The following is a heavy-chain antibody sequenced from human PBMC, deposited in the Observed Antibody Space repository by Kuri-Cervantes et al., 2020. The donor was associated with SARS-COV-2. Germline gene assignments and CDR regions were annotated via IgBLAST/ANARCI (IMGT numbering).Heavy chain of an antibody. Sequence: GGSLRLSCTTSAFTFDDYALAWFRQAPGKGLEWVGFIRSKAYGGTTEYAASVKGRFSISRDDSESIAYLQMNSLKTEDTAVYYCSRNFWAGYWPFDYWGQGTLVTVSS. CDR1: AFTFDDYA. D-gene: IGHD3/OR15-3a*01. CDR3: SRNFWAGYWPFDY. V-gene: IGHV3-49*03. CDR2: IRSKAYGGTT. J-gene: IGHJ4*02.